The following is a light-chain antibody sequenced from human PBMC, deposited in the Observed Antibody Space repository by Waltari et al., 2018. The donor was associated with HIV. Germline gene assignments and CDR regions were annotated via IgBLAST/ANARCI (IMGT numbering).Light chain of an antibody. CDR3: QQYGSSPWT. J-gene: IGKJ1*01. V-gene: IGKV3-20*01. Sequence: VLSQSPVTMSLPPGERATLSCRASQSVTRNYLAWYQQKPGQSPRVLIYGASSRATGIPDRFSGSGSGTDFTLTISSLEPEDFAVYYCQQYGSSPWTFGQGTNVEIK. CDR2: GAS. CDR1: QSVTRNY.